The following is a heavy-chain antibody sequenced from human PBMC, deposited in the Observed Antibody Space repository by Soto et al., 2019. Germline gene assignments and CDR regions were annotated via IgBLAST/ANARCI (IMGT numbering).Heavy chain of an antibody. D-gene: IGHD6-13*01. CDR3: ARDPVAGFTAAGNYYYGMDV. J-gene: IGHJ6*02. CDR1: GDSVSSNSAA. CDR2: TYYRSKWYN. V-gene: IGHV6-1*01. Sequence: SQTLSLTCAISGDSVSSNSAAWNWIRQSPSRGLEWLGRTYYRSKWYNDYAVSVKSRITINPDTSKNQFSLQLNSVTPEDTAVYYCARDPVAGFTAAGNYYYGMDVWGQGTTVTVS.